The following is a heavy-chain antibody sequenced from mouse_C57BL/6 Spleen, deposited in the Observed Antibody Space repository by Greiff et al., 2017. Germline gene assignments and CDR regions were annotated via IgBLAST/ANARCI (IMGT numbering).Heavy chain of an antibody. V-gene: IGHV1-15*01. CDR1: GYTFTDYE. D-gene: IGHD1-1*01. J-gene: IGHJ4*01. CDR2: IDPETGGT. Sequence: VKLQESGAELVRPGASVTLSCKASGYTFTDYEMHWVKQTPVHGLEWIGAIDPETGGTAYNQKFKGKAILTADKSSSTAYMELRSLTSEDSAVYYCRIYNYAMDYWGQGTSVTVSS. CDR3: RIYNYAMDY.